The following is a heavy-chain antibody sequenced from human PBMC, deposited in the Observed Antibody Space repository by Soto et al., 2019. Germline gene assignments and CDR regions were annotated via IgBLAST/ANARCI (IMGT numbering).Heavy chain of an antibody. D-gene: IGHD5-12*01. CDR2: ISIGGDKT. CDR1: GFTFSSNS. Sequence: EVQLLESGGDLIQPGGSLRLSCAASGFTFSSNSFTWVRQAPGKGLEYVSGISIGGDKTWHADSVKGRFTVSRDNSKNTVYLQLNSLRVDDTAVYYCAKWDGYGDHWGQGNLVTVSS. J-gene: IGHJ5*02. V-gene: IGHV3-23*01. CDR3: AKWDGYGDH.